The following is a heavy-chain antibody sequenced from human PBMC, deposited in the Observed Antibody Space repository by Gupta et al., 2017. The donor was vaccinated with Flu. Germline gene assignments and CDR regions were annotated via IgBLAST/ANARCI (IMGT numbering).Heavy chain of an antibody. CDR1: GGSFSGYF. V-gene: IGHV4-34*01. Sequence: QVQLQQWGAGLLKPSETLSLTCAVYGGSFSGYFWTWIRQPPGKGLEWIGEINHSGSTNYNPSLKSRVTISVDTSKNQFSLKLNSVTAADTAVYSCARGRIDGSGSYLYWGQGTLVTVSS. CDR2: INHSGST. D-gene: IGHD3-10*01. CDR3: ARGRIDGSGSYLY. J-gene: IGHJ4*02.